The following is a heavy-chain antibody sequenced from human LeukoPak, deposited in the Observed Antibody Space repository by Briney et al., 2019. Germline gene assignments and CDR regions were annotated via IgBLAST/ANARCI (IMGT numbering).Heavy chain of an antibody. CDR1: GFTFSSYV. J-gene: IGHJ4*02. D-gene: IGHD3-22*01. Sequence: GGSLRLSCAASGFTFSSYVMHWVRQAPGKGLEWVAVIWYDGSNKYYADSVKGRFTISRDNSKNTLYLQMNSLRAEDTAVYYCARDLSYDSSGYATGYWGQGTLVTVSS. CDR2: IWYDGSNK. V-gene: IGHV3-33*01. CDR3: ARDLSYDSSGYATGY.